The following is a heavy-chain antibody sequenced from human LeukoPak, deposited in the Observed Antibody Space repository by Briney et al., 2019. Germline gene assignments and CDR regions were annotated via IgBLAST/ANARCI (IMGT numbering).Heavy chain of an antibody. CDR1: GFTFSSYG. J-gene: IGHJ3*02. V-gene: IGHV3-23*01. D-gene: IGHD2-2*01. CDR3: AEDRRTLSGFDM. CDR2: ISGSGTNT. Sequence: GGSLRLSCVVSGFTFSSYGMSWVRQAPGKGLEWVSGISGSGTNTYYADSVKGRFTVSRDNSRNTLYLQMNSLRAEDTAVYSCAEDRRTLSGFDMWGQGTMVTVSS.